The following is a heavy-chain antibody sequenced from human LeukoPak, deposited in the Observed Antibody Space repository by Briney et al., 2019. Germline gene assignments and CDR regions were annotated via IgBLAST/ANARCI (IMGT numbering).Heavy chain of an antibody. CDR1: GGSISSGGYY. CDR3: ARILSSGWYSWGNFDY. D-gene: IGHD6-19*01. Sequence: SETLSLTCTVSGGSISSGGYYWSWIRQHPGKGLEWIGYIYYSGSTYYNPSLKSRVTISVDTSKNQFSLKLSSVTAADTAVYYCARILSSGWYSWGNFDYWGQGTLVTASS. CDR2: IYYSGST. V-gene: IGHV4-31*03. J-gene: IGHJ4*02.